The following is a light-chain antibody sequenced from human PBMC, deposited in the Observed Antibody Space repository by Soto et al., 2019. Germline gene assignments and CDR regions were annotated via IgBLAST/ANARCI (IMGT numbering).Light chain of an antibody. CDR1: QNINIY. V-gene: IGKV1-39*01. Sequence: DIQMTQSPSSLSAYVGDRFTIACRASQNINIYLNWYQQRPGKAPKLLVTTAPTFQSGVPSRFSGSGSGADFTLTISGLQPEDSETYYCQQSYSYPHSFGQGTKVDIK. J-gene: IGKJ2*01. CDR3: QQSYSYPHS. CDR2: TAP.